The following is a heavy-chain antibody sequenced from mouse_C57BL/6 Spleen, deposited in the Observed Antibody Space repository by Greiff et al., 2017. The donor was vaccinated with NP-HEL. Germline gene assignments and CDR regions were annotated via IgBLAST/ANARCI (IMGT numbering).Heavy chain of an antibody. J-gene: IGHJ3*01. D-gene: IGHD1-1*01. CDR2: INPSSGYT. CDR1: GYTFTSYT. V-gene: IGHV1-4*01. CDR3: ARDSSWFAY. Sequence: VKLMESGAELARPGASVKMSCKASGYTFTSYTMHWVKQRPGQGLEWIGYINPSSGYTKYNQKFKDKATLTADKSSITAYMQLSSLTSEDSAVYYCARDSSWFAYWGQGTLVTVSA.